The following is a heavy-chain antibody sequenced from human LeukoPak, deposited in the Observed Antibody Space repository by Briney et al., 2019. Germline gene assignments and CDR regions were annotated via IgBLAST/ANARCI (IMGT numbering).Heavy chain of an antibody. Sequence: GGSLRLSCAASGFTVSSNYMSWVRQAPGKGLEWVANIKQDGSEKYYVDSVKGRFTISRDNAKNSLYLQMNSLRAEDTAVYYCARGQLVNDAFDIWGQETMVTVSS. CDR2: IKQDGSEK. D-gene: IGHD6-13*01. V-gene: IGHV3-7*01. CDR1: GFTVSSNY. CDR3: ARGQLVNDAFDI. J-gene: IGHJ3*02.